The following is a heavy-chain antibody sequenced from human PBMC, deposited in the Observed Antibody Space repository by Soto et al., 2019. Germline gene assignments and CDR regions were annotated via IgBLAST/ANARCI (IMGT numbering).Heavy chain of an antibody. J-gene: IGHJ4*02. V-gene: IGHV4-39*01. D-gene: IGHD4-17*01. CDR2: VYYRGRS. Sequence: SETLSLTCTVSGGSVTNSSYYWGWIRQSPGKGLEWIGSVYYRGRSYSKSSVKSRVTISVDTSKNQFSLNLNSVTASDTAAYFCVSQRTTGIPQTYFDYWGPGALRTVSS. CDR3: VSQRTTGIPQTYFDY. CDR1: GGSVTNSSYY.